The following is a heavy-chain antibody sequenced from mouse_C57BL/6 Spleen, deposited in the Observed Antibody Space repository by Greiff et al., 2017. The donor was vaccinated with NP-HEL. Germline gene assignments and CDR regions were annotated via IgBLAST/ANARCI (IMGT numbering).Heavy chain of an antibody. CDR2: FYPGSGSI. CDR1: GYTFTEYT. Sequence: QVHVKQSGAELVKPGASVKLSCKASGYTFTEYTIHWVKQRSGQGLEWIGWFYPGSGSIKYNEKFKDKATLTADKSSSTVYMELSRLTSEDSAVYFCARHEGDYDYDPYFDYWGQGTTLTVSS. D-gene: IGHD2-4*01. J-gene: IGHJ2*01. CDR3: ARHEGDYDYDPYFDY. V-gene: IGHV1-62-2*01.